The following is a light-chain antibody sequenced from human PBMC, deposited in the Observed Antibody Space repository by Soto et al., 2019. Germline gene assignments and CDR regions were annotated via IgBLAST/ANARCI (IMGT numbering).Light chain of an antibody. J-gene: IGKJ2*01. CDR2: AAS. CDR1: QSISNY. V-gene: IGKV1-39*01. Sequence: DIQMTQSPSSLSASVGDRVTITCRAGQSISNYLNWYQHKPGEAPKLLIYAASNLQRGVPARFSGSGSGTDFTLTISSLQPEDSATYYCQQSYSSLVYNFGPGTKVDIK. CDR3: QQSYSSLVYN.